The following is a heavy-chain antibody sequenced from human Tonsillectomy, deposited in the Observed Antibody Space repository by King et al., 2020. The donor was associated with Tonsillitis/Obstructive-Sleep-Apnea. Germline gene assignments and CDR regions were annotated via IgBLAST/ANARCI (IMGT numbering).Heavy chain of an antibody. V-gene: IGHV3-9*01. CDR3: AKDLNSVYYWGGYFDY. Sequence: VQLVESGGGLVQPGRSLRLSCAASGFTFDGYVMHWVRQAPGKGLEWVSGISWNSDSIGYADSVKGRFTISRDNAKNSLYLQMNSLRAEDTALYYCAKDLNSVYYWGGYFDYWGQGTLVTVSS. CDR2: ISWNSDSI. D-gene: IGHD3-22*01. J-gene: IGHJ4*02. CDR1: GFTFDGYV.